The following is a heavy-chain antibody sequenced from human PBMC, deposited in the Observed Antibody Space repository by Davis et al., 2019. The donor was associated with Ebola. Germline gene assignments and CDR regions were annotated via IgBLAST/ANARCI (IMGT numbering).Heavy chain of an antibody. CDR1: GGTFSSYA. V-gene: IGHV1-69*13. CDR2: IIPIFGTA. D-gene: IGHD6-13*01. Sequence: SVKVSCKASGGTFSSYAISWVRQAPGQGLEWMGGIIPIFGTANYAQKFQGRVTITADESTSTAYMELSSLRSEDTAVYYCASPPTHYSSRTYYYMDVWGKGTTVTVSS. J-gene: IGHJ6*03. CDR3: ASPPTHYSSRTYYYMDV.